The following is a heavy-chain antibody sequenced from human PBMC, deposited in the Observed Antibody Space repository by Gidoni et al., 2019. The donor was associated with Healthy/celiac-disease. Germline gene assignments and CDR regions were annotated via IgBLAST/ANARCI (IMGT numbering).Heavy chain of an antibody. CDR1: GGSISSYY. CDR2: IYYSGST. J-gene: IGHJ3*02. Sequence: QVQLQESGPGLVKPSETLSLTCTVPGGSISSYYWSWIRQPPGKGLEWIGYIYYSGSTNYNPSLKSRVTISVDTSKNQFSLKLSSVTAADTAVYYCARAPPYEAFDIWGQGTMVTVSS. V-gene: IGHV4-59*01. CDR3: ARAPPYEAFDI.